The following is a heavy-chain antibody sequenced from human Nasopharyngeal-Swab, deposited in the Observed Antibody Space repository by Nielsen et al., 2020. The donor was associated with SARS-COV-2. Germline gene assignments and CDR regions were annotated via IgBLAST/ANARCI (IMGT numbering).Heavy chain of an antibody. Sequence: GGSLRLSCAASGFTFSTYWMSWVRQAPRKGLEWVANINQDGSEQYYVDSVKGRFTISRDNAKTSLYLQMNSLRADDTAVYYCARDLAGSDYWGQGTLVTVSS. CDR3: ARDLAGSDY. CDR1: GFTFSTYW. CDR2: INQDGSEQ. D-gene: IGHD6-13*01. V-gene: IGHV3-7*01. J-gene: IGHJ4*02.